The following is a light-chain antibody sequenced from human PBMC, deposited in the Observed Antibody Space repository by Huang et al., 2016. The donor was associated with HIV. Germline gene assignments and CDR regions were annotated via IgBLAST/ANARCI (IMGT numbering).Light chain of an antibody. CDR2: GAS. Sequence: DIQITQSPSSLSASVGDRVIITCRASQNINRYLNWYQHQPGKAPKLLISGASKFQSGFPSSFSGSGSGTHFTLAISSLSPEDSATYYCQQSAVTPRTFGQGTKLEI. J-gene: IGKJ2*01. CDR1: QNINRY. V-gene: IGKV1-39*01. CDR3: QQSAVTPRT.